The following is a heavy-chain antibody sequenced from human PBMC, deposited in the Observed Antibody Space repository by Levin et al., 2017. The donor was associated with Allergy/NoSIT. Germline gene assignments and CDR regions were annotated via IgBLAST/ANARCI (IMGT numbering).Heavy chain of an antibody. CDR1: GFTFSSYA. Sequence: GESLKISCAASGFTFSSYAMSWVRQAPGKGLEWVSAISGSGGSTYYADSVKGRFTISRDNSKNTLYLQMNSLRAEDTAVYYCAKVPDYDILTGDYGGNYFDYWGQGTLVTVSS. V-gene: IGHV3-23*01. CDR2: ISGSGGST. J-gene: IGHJ4*02. D-gene: IGHD3-9*01. CDR3: AKVPDYDILTGDYGGNYFDY.